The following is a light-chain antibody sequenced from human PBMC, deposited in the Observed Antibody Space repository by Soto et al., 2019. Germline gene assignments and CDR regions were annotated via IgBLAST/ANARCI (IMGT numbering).Light chain of an antibody. CDR1: QDIGIF. Sequence: DIRMTQSPSSLPASIGDRVTLTCQASQDIGIFLNWYQQKPGKAPKLLVSDASNLETGVPARFSASGSGTHFTFSITGLQPEDIATYYCQQYDNLPSLTFGGGTKVEIK. J-gene: IGKJ4*01. CDR3: QQYDNLPSLT. CDR2: DAS. V-gene: IGKV1-33*01.